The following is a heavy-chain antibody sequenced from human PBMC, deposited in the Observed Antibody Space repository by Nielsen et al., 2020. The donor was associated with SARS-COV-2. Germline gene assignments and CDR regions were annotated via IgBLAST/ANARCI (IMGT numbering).Heavy chain of an antibody. CDR3: VKWVELDFGYYYYGMKA. CDR2: IKRSGGST. CDR1: GFSFSSYA. J-gene: IGHJ6*04. Sequence: GESLKISCAASGFSFSSYAMTWVRQAPGKGLEWVSVIKRSGGSTYYADSVKGRFTISRDNSRNTLYLQMNSLRVEDTAVYYCVKWVELDFGYYYYGMKAGGKGPTATAPS. D-gene: IGHD1-26*01. V-gene: IGHV3-23*01.